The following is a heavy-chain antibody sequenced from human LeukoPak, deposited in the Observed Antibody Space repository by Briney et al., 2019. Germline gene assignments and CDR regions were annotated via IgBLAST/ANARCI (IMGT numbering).Heavy chain of an antibody. J-gene: IGHJ4*02. V-gene: IGHV3-74*01. CDR2: INSDGSII. Sequence: PGGSLRLSCAVSGFTFSSYWMHWVRQVPGKGLEWVSRINSDGSIISYADSVKGRFTISRDNAKSTLYPQMNSLRDEDTAVYYCARDRDRTDYFDYWGQGNLVTVSS. D-gene: IGHD1-14*01. CDR1: GFTFSSYW. CDR3: ARDRDRTDYFDY.